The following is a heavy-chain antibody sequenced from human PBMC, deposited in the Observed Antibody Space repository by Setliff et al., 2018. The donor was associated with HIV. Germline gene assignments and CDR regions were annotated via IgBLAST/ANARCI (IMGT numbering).Heavy chain of an antibody. CDR1: GGSISTSSYY. CDR2: IYSSGNT. D-gene: IGHD5-12*01. Sequence: PSETLSLTCTVSGGSISTSSYYWGWIRQPPGKGLERIGSIYSSGNTYYSPSLKNRVSMSVDRSKNQFSLKLSSVTAADTAVYYCARLFQWMSYSFDIWGQGTMVTVSS. V-gene: IGHV4-39*01. CDR3: ARLFQWMSYSFDI. J-gene: IGHJ3*02.